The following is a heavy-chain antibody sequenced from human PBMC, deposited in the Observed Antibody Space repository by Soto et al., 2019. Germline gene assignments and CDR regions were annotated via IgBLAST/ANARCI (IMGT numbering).Heavy chain of an antibody. J-gene: IGHJ2*01. CDR3: AQLRGRNWLGYLVL. CDR1: GFTFNNHA. Sequence: EVQLLESGGGLVQPGGSLRLSCAASGFTFNNHAMNWVRQAPGKGLEWVSVISGSGDSTYYADSVKGRFTISRDNSKNTLYLQMNSLRAEETAVYYCAQLRGRNWLGYLVLWGRGTLVTVSS. D-gene: IGHD3-9*01. CDR2: ISGSGDST. V-gene: IGHV3-23*01.